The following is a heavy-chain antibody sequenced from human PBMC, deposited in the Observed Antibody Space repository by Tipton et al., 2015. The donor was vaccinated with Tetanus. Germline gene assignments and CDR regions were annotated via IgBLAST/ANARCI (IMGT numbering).Heavy chain of an antibody. V-gene: IGHV3-11*04. J-gene: IGHJ4*02. CDR1: GFIFSDYY. Sequence: SLRLSCAASGFIFSDYYMSWIRKAPGRGLEWVSYIRRSGQTIYYADSVKGRFIISRDNAKNSLYLQMNSLRDEDAAVYYCVSGSALDYWGQGTVITVSS. CDR2: IRRSGQTI. D-gene: IGHD6-25*01. CDR3: VSGSALDY.